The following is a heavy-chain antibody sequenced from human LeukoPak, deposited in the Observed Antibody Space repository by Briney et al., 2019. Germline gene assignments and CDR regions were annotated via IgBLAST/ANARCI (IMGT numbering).Heavy chain of an antibody. Sequence: GGSLRLSCAASGFTVSSNYMNWVRQAPGKGLEWVSVIYGGGNIYYADSVKGRFTISRDNSKNTLYLQMSSLRAEDTAVYYCARGAGYNYPYYFDYWGQGTLVTVSS. CDR1: GFTVSSNY. CDR2: IYGGGNI. CDR3: ARGAGYNYPYYFDY. D-gene: IGHD5-24*01. J-gene: IGHJ4*02. V-gene: IGHV3-53*01.